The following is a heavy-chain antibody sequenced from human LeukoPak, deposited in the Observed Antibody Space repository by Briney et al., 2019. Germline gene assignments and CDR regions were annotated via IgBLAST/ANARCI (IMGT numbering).Heavy chain of an antibody. CDR1: GYSFINYW. CDR2: IYPRDSDT. J-gene: IGHJ4*02. CDR3: ARIVGVEFPPYDSSGIKGFFDF. Sequence: GESLKISCKGSGYSFINYWIGCVRQMPGKGLEWMGIIYPRDSDTKYSPSFQGQVTVSADKSISTAYLQWGSLKASDTGFYYCARIVGVEFPPYDSSGIKGFFDFWGQGTPVTVSS. V-gene: IGHV5-51*01. D-gene: IGHD3-22*01.